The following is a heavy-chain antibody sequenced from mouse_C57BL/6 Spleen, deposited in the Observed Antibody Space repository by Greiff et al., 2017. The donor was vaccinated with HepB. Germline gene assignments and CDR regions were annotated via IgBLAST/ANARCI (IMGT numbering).Heavy chain of an antibody. Sequence: EVQLQQSGAELVRPGASVKLSCTASGFNIKDYYMHWVKQRPEQGLEWIGRIDPEDGDTEYAPKFQGKATMTADTSSNTADLQLSSLTSEDTAVYYCTTPITTVVATRYFDVWGTGTTVTVSS. V-gene: IGHV14-1*01. CDR1: GFNIKDYY. D-gene: IGHD1-1*01. CDR3: TTPITTVVATRYFDV. J-gene: IGHJ1*03. CDR2: IDPEDGDT.